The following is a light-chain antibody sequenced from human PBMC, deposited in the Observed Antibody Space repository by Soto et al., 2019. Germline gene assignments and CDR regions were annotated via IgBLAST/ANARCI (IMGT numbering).Light chain of an antibody. J-gene: IGKJ2*01. Sequence: EAVLTQSPDTLSLSLGERATLSCRASQSVSSSYLAWYQQKPGQAPRLLVYGASSRATGIPDRFSGSGSGTDFTLTISRLEPEDFAVYYCQQYGSSPYTFGQGTKLEIK. CDR2: GAS. V-gene: IGKV3-20*01. CDR3: QQYGSSPYT. CDR1: QSVSSSY.